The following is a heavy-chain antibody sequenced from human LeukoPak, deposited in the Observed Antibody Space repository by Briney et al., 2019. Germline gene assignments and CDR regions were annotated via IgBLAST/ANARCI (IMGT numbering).Heavy chain of an antibody. Sequence: GGSLRLSCVASGLAFHDYAMHWVRQAPGKGLEWVSLISADGGSTFYADSVRGRFSISRDNSKNSLYLQMNSLRTEDTAMYYCAKESGKFDYWGQGTLVAVSS. CDR1: GLAFHDYA. J-gene: IGHJ4*02. CDR2: ISADGGST. CDR3: AKESGKFDY. V-gene: IGHV3-43*02.